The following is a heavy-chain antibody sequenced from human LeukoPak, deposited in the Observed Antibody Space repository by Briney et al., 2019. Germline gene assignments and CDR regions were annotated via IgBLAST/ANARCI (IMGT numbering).Heavy chain of an antibody. J-gene: IGHJ6*02. CDR1: GGTFSSYA. V-gene: IGHV1-69*04. D-gene: IGHD3-3*01. CDR3: ARDWDFWSGFEDYYYYGMDV. CDR2: IIPIFGIA. Sequence: SVKVSCKASGGTFSSYAISWVRQAPGQGLEWMGRIIPIFGIANYAQKFQGRVTITADKSTSTAYMELSSLRAEDTAVYYCARDWDFWSGFEDYYYYGMDVWGQGTTVTVSS.